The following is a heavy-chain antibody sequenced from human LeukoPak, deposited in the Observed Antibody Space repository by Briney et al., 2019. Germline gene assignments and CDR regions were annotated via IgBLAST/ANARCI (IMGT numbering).Heavy chain of an antibody. CDR3: ARLGNYYDSSGYLDY. D-gene: IGHD3-22*01. Sequence: SETLSLTCTVSGGSISSYYWSWIRQPPGKGLEWIGYIYYSGSTNYNPSLKSRVTISVDTSKNQFSLKLSSVTTADTAVYYCARLGNYYDSSGYLDYWGQGTLVTVSS. CDR2: IYYSGST. V-gene: IGHV4-59*08. CDR1: GGSISSYY. J-gene: IGHJ4*02.